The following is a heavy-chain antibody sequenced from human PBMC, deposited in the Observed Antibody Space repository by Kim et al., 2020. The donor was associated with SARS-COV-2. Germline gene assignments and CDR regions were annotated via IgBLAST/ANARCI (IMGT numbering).Heavy chain of an antibody. J-gene: IGHJ5*02. Sequence: TTFNPCLKSRVTISVDTSKNQFSLKLSSVTAADTAVYYCARDLRGNWFDPWGQGTLVTVSS. D-gene: IGHD4-17*01. CDR3: ARDLRGNWFDP. V-gene: IGHV4-30-2*05. CDR2: T.